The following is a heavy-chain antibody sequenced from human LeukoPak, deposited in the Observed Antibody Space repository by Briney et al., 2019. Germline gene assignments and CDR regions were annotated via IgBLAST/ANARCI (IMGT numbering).Heavy chain of an antibody. CDR2: ISYSGST. V-gene: IGHV4-59*01. D-gene: IGHD1-26*01. CDR1: GGSISNYY. CDR3: ARSASVSYSSWFDP. J-gene: IGHJ5*02. Sequence: PSGTLSLTCTVSGGSISNYYWTWMRQPPGKGLEWIGYISYSGSTNYNPSLTSRVTISVDTSKNQFSLKVSPVTAADTAVYYRARSASVSYSSWFDPWGQGTLVTVSS.